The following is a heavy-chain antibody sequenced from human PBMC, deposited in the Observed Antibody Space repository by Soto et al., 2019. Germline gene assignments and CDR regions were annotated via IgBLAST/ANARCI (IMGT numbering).Heavy chain of an antibody. V-gene: IGHV3-7*05. J-gene: IGHJ4*02. CDR1: GFTFSSYW. D-gene: IGHD5-18*01. CDR3: ARDQRAMAPCFDY. CDR2: IKQDGSEK. Sequence: PGGSLRLSCAASGFTFSSYWMSWVRQAPGKGLEWVANIKQDGSEKYYVDSVKGRFTISRDNAKNSLYLQMNSLRAEDTAVYYCARDQRAMAPCFDYWGQGTLVTVSS.